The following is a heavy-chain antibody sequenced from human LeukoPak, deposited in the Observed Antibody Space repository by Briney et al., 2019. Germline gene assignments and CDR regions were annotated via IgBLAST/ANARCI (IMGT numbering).Heavy chain of an antibody. Sequence: GGSLRLSCAASGFTFGSYSVNWVRQAPGKGLAWVSSISSSGSYIYYADSVKGRFTFSRDNAKNSLYLQMNSLRAEDTAVYYCAKENDFVYWGQGTLVTVSS. V-gene: IGHV3-21*01. CDR3: AKENDFVY. D-gene: IGHD3-3*01. J-gene: IGHJ4*02. CDR2: ISSSGSYI. CDR1: GFTFGSYS.